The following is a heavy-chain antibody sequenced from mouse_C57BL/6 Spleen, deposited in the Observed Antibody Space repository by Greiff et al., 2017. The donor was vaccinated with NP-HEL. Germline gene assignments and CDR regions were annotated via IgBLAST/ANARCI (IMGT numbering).Heavy chain of an antibody. J-gene: IGHJ2*01. V-gene: IGHV1-18*01. CDR2: INPNNGGT. Sequence: VQLQQSGPELVKPGASVKIPCKASGYTFTDYNMDWVKQSHGKSLEWIGDINPNNGGTIYNQKFKGKATLTVDTSSSTAYMELRSLTSEDTAVYYCARYDNYGNYDYFDYWGQGTTLTVSS. CDR3: ARYDNYGNYDYFDY. D-gene: IGHD2-1*01. CDR1: GYTFTDYN.